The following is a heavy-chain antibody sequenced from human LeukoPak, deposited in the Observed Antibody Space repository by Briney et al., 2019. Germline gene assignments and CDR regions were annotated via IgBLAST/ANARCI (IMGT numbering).Heavy chain of an antibody. V-gene: IGHV3-23*01. CDR3: ARDKEGHYDFWSGYYAPYYYYYYGMDV. Sequence: GGSLRLSCAASGFTFSIYVMSWVRQAPGKGLERVSTLSGRGGNSYYADSVKGRFTISRDNAKNSLYLQMNSLRAEDTAVYYCARDKEGHYDFWSGYYAPYYYYYYGMDVWGQGTTVTVSS. CDR1: GFTFSIYV. D-gene: IGHD3-3*01. CDR2: LSGRGGNS. J-gene: IGHJ6*02.